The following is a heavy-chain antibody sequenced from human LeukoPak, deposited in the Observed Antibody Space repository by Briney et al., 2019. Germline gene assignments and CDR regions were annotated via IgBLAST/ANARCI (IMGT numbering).Heavy chain of an antibody. D-gene: IGHD6-6*01. CDR1: GFTLSSYA. V-gene: IGHV3-23*01. Sequence: GGSLRLSCAASGFTLSSYAMSWVRQGPGKGLEWVSAISVSGNTYHADSVKGRFTISRDSSKNTLYLQMNSLRAEDTAVYYCAREDSSSSGVGYYYYMDVWGKGTTVTVSS. CDR3: AREDSSSSGVGYYYYMDV. J-gene: IGHJ6*03. CDR2: ISVSGNT.